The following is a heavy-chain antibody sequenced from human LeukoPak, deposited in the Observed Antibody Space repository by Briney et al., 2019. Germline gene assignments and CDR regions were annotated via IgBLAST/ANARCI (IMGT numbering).Heavy chain of an antibody. J-gene: IGHJ4*02. CDR1: GDSVSRDSIA. CDR3: ARGTGWPQFDY. D-gene: IGHD6-19*01. CDR2: TYYKSAWYN. V-gene: IGHV6-1*01. Sequence: SQTLSLTCAISGDSVSRDSIAWNWIRQSPSRGLKWLGRTYYKSAWYNDYAVSVKGRITINPDTSKNQFSLQLNSVTPEDTAVYYCARGTGWPQFDYWGQGTLVTVSS.